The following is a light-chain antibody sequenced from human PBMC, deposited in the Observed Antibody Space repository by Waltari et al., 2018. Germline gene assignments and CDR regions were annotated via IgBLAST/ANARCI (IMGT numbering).Light chain of an antibody. CDR3: HSRDTSSTRV. CDR2: GQN. Sequence: SSELTQHPAVSVALGQTVRITCQGDSPRSYFASWYQQKPGQAPILVLYGQNNRPSGIPDRFSGSTSGNTASLTITGAQAEDEADYYCHSRDTSSTRVFGGGTRLTV. J-gene: IGLJ2*01. V-gene: IGLV3-19*01. CDR1: SPRSYF.